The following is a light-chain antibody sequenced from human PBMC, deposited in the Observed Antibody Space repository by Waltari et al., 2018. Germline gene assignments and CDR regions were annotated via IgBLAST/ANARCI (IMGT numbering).Light chain of an antibody. J-gene: IGLJ2*01. CDR1: SSDVGVYSF. CDR3: SSYTSSSVV. Sequence: QSALTQPASLSGSPGQSITISCTGISSDVGVYSFVSWYQQHPGKAPELVIYDVSNRPSWVSNRFSGSNSGDTASLTISGLQAEDEADYFCSSYTSSSVVFGGGTKLTVL. V-gene: IGLV2-14*03. CDR2: DVS.